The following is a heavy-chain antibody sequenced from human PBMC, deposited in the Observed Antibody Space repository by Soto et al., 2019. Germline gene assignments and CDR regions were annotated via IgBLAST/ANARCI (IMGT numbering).Heavy chain of an antibody. CDR3: ARRVGIAAAGTGYFYYYMDV. Sequence: GGSLRLSCAASGFTFSSYAMSWVRQAPGKGLEWVSIIYNGGTTHYADSVRGRFILSRDNSKNTLYLQMNSLRAEDTAVYSCARRVGIAAAGTGYFYYYMDVWGKGTTVTVS. V-gene: IGHV3-66*04. CDR1: GFTFSSYA. CDR2: IYNGGTT. D-gene: IGHD6-13*01. J-gene: IGHJ6*03.